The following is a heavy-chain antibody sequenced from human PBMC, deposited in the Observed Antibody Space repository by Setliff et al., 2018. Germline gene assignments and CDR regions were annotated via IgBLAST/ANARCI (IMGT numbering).Heavy chain of an antibody. Sequence: PSETLSLTCNVSADSISSSYDYWAWIRQPPGKGLEWIGSIYNSGSTYYNPSLKSRVSISVDTSKNQFSLKLSPVTAADTAVYYCARLGYRGDLDYWGQGTLVTVSS. J-gene: IGHJ4*02. CDR1: ADSISSSYDY. D-gene: IGHD5-12*01. V-gene: IGHV4-39*01. CDR3: ARLGYRGDLDY. CDR2: IYNSGST.